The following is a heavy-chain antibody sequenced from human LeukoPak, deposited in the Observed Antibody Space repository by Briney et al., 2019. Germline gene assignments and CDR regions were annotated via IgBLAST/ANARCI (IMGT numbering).Heavy chain of an antibody. CDR3: ASLVVPAAQYIPGPPFDP. D-gene: IGHD2-2*01. CDR1: GGSISNYY. Sequence: SETLSLTCTVSGGSISNYYWSWIRQSPGKGLEWIGYIYYSGSTSYNPSLKSRVTISVDTSKNQFFLKLSSVTAADTAVYYCASLVVPAAQYIPGPPFDPWGQGTLVTVSS. CDR2: IYYSGST. V-gene: IGHV4-59*01. J-gene: IGHJ5*02.